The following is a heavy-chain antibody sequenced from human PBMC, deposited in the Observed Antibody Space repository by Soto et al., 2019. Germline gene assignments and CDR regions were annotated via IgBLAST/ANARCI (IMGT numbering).Heavy chain of an antibody. CDR3: ARVLLVVVATTEKTFGY. J-gene: IGHJ4*02. CDR1: GGSISSSSYY. Sequence: QLQLQESGPGLVKPSETLSLTCTVSGGSISSSSYYWGWIRQPPGKGLERIGSIYYSGSTNYNPSLKCRVTISVDTSKQRFSLKLSSVTAADTAVYYCARVLLVVVATTEKTFGYWGQGTLVTVSS. D-gene: IGHD2-15*01. CDR2: IYYSGST. V-gene: IGHV4-39*01.